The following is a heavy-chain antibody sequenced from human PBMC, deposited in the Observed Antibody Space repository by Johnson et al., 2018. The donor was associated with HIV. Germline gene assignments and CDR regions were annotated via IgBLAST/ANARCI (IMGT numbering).Heavy chain of an antibody. J-gene: IGHJ3*02. CDR1: GFTFSDYY. D-gene: IGHD1-26*01. CDR2: ISSSSSTI. V-gene: IGHV3-11*04. CDR3: VKDSKRELLQGKDAFDI. Sequence: VESGGGLVQPGGSLRLSCAASGFTFSDYYMSWIRQAPGKGLEWVSYISSSSSTIYYADSVKGRFTISRDNSKNMVDLQMNSLRIEDTAIYYCVKDSKRELLQGKDAFDIWGQGTMVTVSS.